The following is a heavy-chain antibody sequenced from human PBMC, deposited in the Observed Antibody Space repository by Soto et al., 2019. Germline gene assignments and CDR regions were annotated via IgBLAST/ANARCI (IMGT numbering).Heavy chain of an antibody. V-gene: IGHV1-69*01. CDR2: IIPIFGTA. Sequence: QVQLVQSGAEVKKPGSSVKVSWKASGGTLSRYAMRWVGQDPGQGLEWMGGIIPIFGTANYAQKFQGRVTITADESTSTAYMELSSLRSEDTAVYYCASYDSSGYYSDYWGQGTLVTVSS. D-gene: IGHD3-22*01. J-gene: IGHJ4*02. CDR1: GGTLSRYA. CDR3: ASYDSSGYYSDY.